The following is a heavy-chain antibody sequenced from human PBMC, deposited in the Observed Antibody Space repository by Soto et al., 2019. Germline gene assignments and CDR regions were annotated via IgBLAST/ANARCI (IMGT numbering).Heavy chain of an antibody. J-gene: IGHJ4*02. Sequence: QVQLQESSPGLVKPSETLSLTCTVSGGSISSYYWSWIRQPPGKGLEWIAYIFYSGSTSYNPSLMSRVTISVDTSKNQFSLKLRSVTAADTAVYYCARGRKTWGYWGQGTLVSVSS. CDR1: GGSISSYY. CDR2: IFYSGST. D-gene: IGHD7-27*01. V-gene: IGHV4-59*01. CDR3: ARGRKTWGY.